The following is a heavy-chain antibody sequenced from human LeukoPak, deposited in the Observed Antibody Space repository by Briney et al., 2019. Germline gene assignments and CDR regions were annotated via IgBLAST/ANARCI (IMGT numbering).Heavy chain of an antibody. CDR3: ARDCSSTSCYGY. CDR1: GGTFSSYA. D-gene: IGHD2-2*01. J-gene: IGHJ4*02. Sequence: ASVKVSCKASGGTFSSYAISWVRQAPGQGLEWMGRIIPILGIANYAQKFQGRVTITADKSTSTAYMELSSLRSGDTAVYYCARDCSSTSCYGYWGQGIVVTVSS. CDR2: IIPILGIA. V-gene: IGHV1-69*04.